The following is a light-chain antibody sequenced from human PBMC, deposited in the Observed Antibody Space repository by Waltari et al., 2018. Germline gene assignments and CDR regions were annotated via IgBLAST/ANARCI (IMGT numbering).Light chain of an antibody. V-gene: IGLV1-44*01. CDR3: AAWDGNLSGLWV. J-gene: IGLJ3*02. Sequence: QSALTQPPSASGTPGQRVTISCFGSNSNIGSNPVNWFQHIPGTAPKLLVYSTNQRPSGVPDRFTGSKSGTSASLAISGLQSEDEADYYCAAWDGNLSGLWVFGGGTKLTVL. CDR2: STN. CDR1: NSNIGSNP.